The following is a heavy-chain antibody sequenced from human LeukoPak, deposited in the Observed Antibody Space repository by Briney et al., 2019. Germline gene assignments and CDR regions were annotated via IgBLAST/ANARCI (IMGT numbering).Heavy chain of an antibody. CDR3: ANQVGATRAFDY. D-gene: IGHD1-26*01. Sequence: GGSLRLSCAASGFTFSSYSMNWVRQAPGKGLEWISAISGSGGSTYYADSVKGRFTISRDNSKNTLYLQMNSLRAEDTAVYYCANQVGATRAFDYWGQGTLVTVSS. CDR2: ISGSGGST. CDR1: GFTFSSYS. J-gene: IGHJ4*02. V-gene: IGHV3-23*01.